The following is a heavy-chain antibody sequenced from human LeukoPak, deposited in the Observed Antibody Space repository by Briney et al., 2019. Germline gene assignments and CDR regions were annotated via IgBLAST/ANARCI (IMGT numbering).Heavy chain of an antibody. Sequence: PGGSLRLSCAASGFTFINYAMTWVRQAPGKGLEWVSAISGGGSNTYYADPVKGRFTISRDNSRNALYLQMNSLRAEDTAVYYCAKDSSYDSSGYVDYWAQGTLVTVSS. CDR2: ISGGGSNT. V-gene: IGHV3-23*01. CDR1: GFTFINYA. CDR3: AKDSSYDSSGYVDY. J-gene: IGHJ4*02. D-gene: IGHD3-22*01.